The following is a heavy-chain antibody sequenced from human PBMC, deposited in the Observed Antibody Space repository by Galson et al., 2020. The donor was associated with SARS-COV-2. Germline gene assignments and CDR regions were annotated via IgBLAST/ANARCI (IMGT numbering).Heavy chain of an antibody. CDR2: ISYHGSNK. D-gene: IGHD4-17*01. CDR3: ATTGYGDYRSAFDY. V-gene: IGHV3-30*03. J-gene: IGHJ4*02. CDR1: GFTFSSYG. Sequence: GGSLRLSCAASGFTFSSYGMNWIRQAPGKGLEWVAVISYHGSNKYYADSVKGRFTISRDNSKNTLYLQMNSLRAEDTAVYYCATTGYGDYRSAFDYWGQGTLVTVSS.